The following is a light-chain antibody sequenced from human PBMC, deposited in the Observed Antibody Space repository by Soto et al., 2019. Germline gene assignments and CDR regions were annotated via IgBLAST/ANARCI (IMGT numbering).Light chain of an antibody. Sequence: EIIMTQSPATLSVSPGERATLSCRASQSVSSNLAWYQQKPGQAPRLLVYAASTRATGIPARFRGSGSGTEFTLTISSLQSEDFAVYYCQQYNNWWTFGQGTKVEIK. CDR2: AAS. V-gene: IGKV3-15*01. J-gene: IGKJ1*01. CDR1: QSVSSN. CDR3: QQYNNWWT.